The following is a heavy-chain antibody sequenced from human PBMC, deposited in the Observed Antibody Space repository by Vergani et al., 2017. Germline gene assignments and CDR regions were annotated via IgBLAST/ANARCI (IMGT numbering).Heavy chain of an antibody. Sequence: EVELVQSGPEMRKPGASLKISCKGSEYSFGNYWIGGVRQMPGKGLEWMGIIYPTDSDTRYSPSFQGQVTISADKSISTAFLQWDSLKASDTALYDCARHTTYTESWGQGTLVTVSS. CDR2: IYPTDSDT. CDR3: ARHTTYTES. V-gene: IGHV5-51*03. J-gene: IGHJ5*02. CDR1: EYSFGNYW. D-gene: IGHD1-1*01.